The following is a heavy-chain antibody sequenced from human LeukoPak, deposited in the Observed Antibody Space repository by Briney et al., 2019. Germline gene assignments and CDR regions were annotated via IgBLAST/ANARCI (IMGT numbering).Heavy chain of an antibody. D-gene: IGHD3/OR15-3a*01. J-gene: IGHJ4*02. CDR1: GFTFSSYW. CDR3: ARGAPVTFALDS. V-gene: IGHV3-7*01. Sequence: GGSLRLSCSASGFTFSSYWMSWVRQAPGKGLEWVANINQDGSVKYHVDSVKGRFTISRDNARNSLYLQMNSLRAEDTAVYYCARGAPVTFALDSWGQGTLVTVSS. CDR2: INQDGSVK.